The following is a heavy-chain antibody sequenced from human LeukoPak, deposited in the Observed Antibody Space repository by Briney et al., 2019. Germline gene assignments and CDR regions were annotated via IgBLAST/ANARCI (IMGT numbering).Heavy chain of an antibody. CDR2: IYPGDSDT. J-gene: IGHJ3*02. D-gene: IGHD2-2*01. Sequence: GEXLKISCKGSGYSFTSYWIGWGRRMPGKGVEWMGIIYPGDSDTRYSPSFQGQVTISADKSISTASLQWSSLKASDTAMYYCARLPRGGYCSSTSCQGAFDIWGQGTMVTVSS. V-gene: IGHV5-51*01. CDR3: ARLPRGGYCSSTSCQGAFDI. CDR1: GYSFTSYW.